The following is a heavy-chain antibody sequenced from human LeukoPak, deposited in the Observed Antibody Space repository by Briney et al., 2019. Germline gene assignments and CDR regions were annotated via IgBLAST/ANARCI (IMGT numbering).Heavy chain of an antibody. CDR1: GFTVSGNY. CDR3: ARATLGDYYYMDV. J-gene: IGHJ6*03. CDR2: IYSGGST. Sequence: PGGSLRHSCAASGFTVSGNYMSWVRQAPGKGLEWVSVIYSGGSTYYADSVKGRFTISRDNSKNTLYLQMNSLRAEDTAVYYCARATLGDYYYMDVWGKGTTVTVSS. D-gene: IGHD5-12*01. V-gene: IGHV3-53*01.